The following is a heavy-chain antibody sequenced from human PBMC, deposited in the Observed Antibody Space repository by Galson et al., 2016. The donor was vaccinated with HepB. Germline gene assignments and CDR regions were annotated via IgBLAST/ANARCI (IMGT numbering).Heavy chain of an antibody. CDR2: ITSGGTT. Sequence: SLRLSCAGSGFRFQSYSMSWVRQAPGKGLECVAVITSGGTTFSAESVKGRFTISRDNSKNTLYLQMNSLRAEDTAVYYCAKDLNFGGLSGFDFWGQGTLVTVSS. CDR3: AKDLNFGGLSGFDF. CDR1: GFRFQSYS. V-gene: IGHV3-23*01. J-gene: IGHJ4*02. D-gene: IGHD3-10*01.